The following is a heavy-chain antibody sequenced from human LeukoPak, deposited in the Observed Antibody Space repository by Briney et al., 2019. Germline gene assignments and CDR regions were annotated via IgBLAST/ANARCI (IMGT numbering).Heavy chain of an antibody. V-gene: IGHV3-33*06. CDR3: AKDGSVRFLEWLYLDY. J-gene: IGHJ4*02. CDR1: GFTFSSYG. D-gene: IGHD3-3*01. Sequence: GGSLRLSCAASGFTFSSYGMHWVRQAPGKGLEWVAVIWYDGSNKYYADSVKGRFTISRDNSKNTLYLQMNSLRAEDTAVYYCAKDGSVRFLEWLYLDYWGQGTLVTVSS. CDR2: IWYDGSNK.